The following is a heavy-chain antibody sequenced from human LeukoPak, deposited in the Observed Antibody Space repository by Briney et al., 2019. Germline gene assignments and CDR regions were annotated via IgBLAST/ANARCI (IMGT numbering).Heavy chain of an antibody. D-gene: IGHD1-26*01. CDR3: ARGGNGPNDY. J-gene: IGHJ4*02. CDR1: GYTFTKNA. Sequence: ASVKVSCKTSGYTFTKNALHWVRQAPGQRLEWMGWINAGNGNTKYSQKFQGRVTITRDTSTSTAYMELSSLRSEDTAVYYCARGGNGPNDYWGQGTLVTVSS. V-gene: IGHV1-3*01. CDR2: INAGNGNT.